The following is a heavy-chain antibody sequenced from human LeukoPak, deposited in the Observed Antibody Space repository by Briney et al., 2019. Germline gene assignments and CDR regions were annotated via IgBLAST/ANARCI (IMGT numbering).Heavy chain of an antibody. D-gene: IGHD1-14*01. J-gene: IGHJ5*02. V-gene: IGHV4-59*12. CDR2: IYYSGST. Sequence: SETLSLTCTVSGGSISSYYWSWIRQPPGKGLEWIGYIYYSGSTNYNPSLKSRVTISVDTSKNQFSLKLSSVTAADTAVYYCARTKMRWLDSGTSGGSAPGSCFDPWGQGTLVTVSS. CDR1: GGSISSYY. CDR3: ARTKMRWLDSGTSGGSAPGSCFDP.